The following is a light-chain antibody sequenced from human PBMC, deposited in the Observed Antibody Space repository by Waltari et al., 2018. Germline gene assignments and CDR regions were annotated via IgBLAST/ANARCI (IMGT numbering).Light chain of an antibody. V-gene: IGLV2-23*01. J-gene: IGLJ3*02. CDR3: CSYGGYNTPWV. Sequence: QSALTQPASVSGSPGQSITISCTGTSSDVGHYNLVSWYQQHPGHAPKLIIYETTKRPSGVSNRVSGSKSGNTASLAVSGLQTEDEAEYYCCSYGGYNTPWVFGGGTKLTVL. CDR1: SSDVGHYNL. CDR2: ETT.